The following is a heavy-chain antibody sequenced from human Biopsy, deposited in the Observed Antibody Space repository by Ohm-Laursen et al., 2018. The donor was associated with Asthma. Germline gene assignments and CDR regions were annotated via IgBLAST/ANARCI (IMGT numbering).Heavy chain of an antibody. CDR1: GYTFISYA. CDR2: INAGNGNT. CDR3: ARHDHRWDTYADL. D-gene: IGHD5-18*01. Sequence: SVKVSCKASGYTFISYAIHWVRQAPGQRLEWMGWINAGNGNTKYSQKFQGRVTITRDTSASTAYMELSSLRSEDTAVYYCARHDHRWDTYADLWGQGTLVTVSS. V-gene: IGHV1-3*01. J-gene: IGHJ5*02.